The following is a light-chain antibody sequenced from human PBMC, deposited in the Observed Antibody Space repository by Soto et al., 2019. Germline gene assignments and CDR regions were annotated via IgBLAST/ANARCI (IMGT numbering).Light chain of an antibody. V-gene: IGKV1-5*03. CDR2: KAS. J-gene: IGKJ1*01. Sequence: DIQMTQSPSSLSAFVGDRVTITCRASQSISAYLTWFQQKPGKAPKLLIYKASSLESGVPSRFSGSGSGTEFTLTISSLQPDDFATYYCQQYNSYWTFGQGTKVDIK. CDR1: QSISAY. CDR3: QQYNSYWT.